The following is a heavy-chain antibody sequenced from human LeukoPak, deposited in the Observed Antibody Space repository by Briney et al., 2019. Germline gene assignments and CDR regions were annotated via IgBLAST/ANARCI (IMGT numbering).Heavy chain of an antibody. CDR3: ARSTGYDSKHYYSAMDV. CDR1: GNSFTDHW. V-gene: IGHV5-51*01. J-gene: IGHJ6*02. Sequence: GESLKISCKGSGNSFTDHWIGWVRQMPGKGLEWMGIIYPGDSDTRYSPSFQGLVTISADKSMSIAYLQWSSLKASDTAKYYCARSTGYDSKHYYSAMDVWGQGTMVTVSS. CDR2: IYPGDSDT. D-gene: IGHD5-12*01.